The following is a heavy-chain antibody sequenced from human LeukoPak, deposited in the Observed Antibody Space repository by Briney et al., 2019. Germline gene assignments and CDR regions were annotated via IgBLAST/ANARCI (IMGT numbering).Heavy chain of an antibody. V-gene: IGHV4-39*07. Sequence: SETLSLTCTVSGGSISSSNSYWGWIRQPPGKGLEWIGSIYYGGSTSYYPSLKSRVTISVDTSKNQFSLKLSSVTAADTAVYYCAAYGSGSYCGMDVWGQGTTVTVSS. D-gene: IGHD3-10*01. CDR1: GGSISSSNSY. CDR2: IYYGGST. CDR3: AAYGSGSYCGMDV. J-gene: IGHJ6*02.